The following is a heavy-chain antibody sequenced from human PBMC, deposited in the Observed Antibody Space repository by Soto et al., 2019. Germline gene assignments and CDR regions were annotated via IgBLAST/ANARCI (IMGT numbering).Heavy chain of an antibody. J-gene: IGHJ4*02. CDR1: GGTFSSYA. CDR3: ARDLKPDGVFDY. V-gene: IGHV1-69*13. CDR2: IIPIFGTA. D-gene: IGHD3-16*01. Sequence: GASVKVSCKASGGTFSSYAISWVRQAPGQGLEWMGGIIPIFGTANYAQKFQGRVTITADESTSTAYMELSSLRSEDTAVYYCARDLKPDGVFDYWGQGTLVTVSS.